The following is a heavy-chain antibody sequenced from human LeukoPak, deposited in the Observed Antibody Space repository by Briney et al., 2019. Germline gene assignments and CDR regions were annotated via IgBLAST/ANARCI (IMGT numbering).Heavy chain of an antibody. CDR1: GFTFSSYA. V-gene: IGHV3-23*01. Sequence: GGSLRLSCAASGFTFSSYAMHWVRQAPGKGLEWVSAISGSGGSTYYADSVKGRFTISRDNSKNTLYLQMNSLRAEDTAVYYCAKGRRGTTGTPYYFDYWGQGTLVTVSS. CDR3: AKGRRGTTGTPYYFDY. D-gene: IGHD1-1*01. J-gene: IGHJ4*02. CDR2: ISGSGGST.